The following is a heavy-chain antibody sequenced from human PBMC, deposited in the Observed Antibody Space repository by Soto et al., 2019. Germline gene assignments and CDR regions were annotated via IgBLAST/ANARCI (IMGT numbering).Heavy chain of an antibody. D-gene: IGHD3-3*01. CDR2: INHSGST. J-gene: IGHJ6*02. CDR3: ARGNPPPYYDFWSGYLNVYYYGMDV. CDR1: GGSFSGYY. V-gene: IGHV4-34*01. Sequence: SETLSLTCAVYGGSFSGYYWSWIRQPPGKGLEWIGEINHSGSTNYNPSLKSRVTISVDTSKNQFSLKLSSVTAADTAVYYCARGNPPPYYDFWSGYLNVYYYGMDVWGQGTTVTVSS.